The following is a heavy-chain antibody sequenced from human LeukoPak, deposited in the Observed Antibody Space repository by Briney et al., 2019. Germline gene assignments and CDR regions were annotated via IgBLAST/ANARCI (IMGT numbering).Heavy chain of an antibody. V-gene: IGHV1-69-2*01. CDR3: AKDYSNYSMGY. J-gene: IGHJ4*02. Sequence: ASVKVSCKVSGYTFTDYYMHWVQQAPGKGLEWMGLVDPEDGETIYAGKFQGRVTITADTSTDTAYMELSSLRSEDTAVYYCAKDYSNYSMGYWGQGTLVTVSS. CDR2: VDPEDGET. D-gene: IGHD4-11*01. CDR1: GYTFTDYY.